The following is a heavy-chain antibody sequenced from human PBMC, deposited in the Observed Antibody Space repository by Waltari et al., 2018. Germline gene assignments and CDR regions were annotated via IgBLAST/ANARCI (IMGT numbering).Heavy chain of an antibody. CDR1: GGSFSGYY. Sequence: QVQLQQWGAGLLKPSETLSLTCAVSGGSFSGYYWSWIRQPPRKGLEWIGEINHSGSTNYNPSLKSRVTRSVDTSKNQFSLKLSSVTAADTAVYYCAITRYDLWSGLIDPLLHYMDVWGKGTTVTVSS. V-gene: IGHV4-34*01. J-gene: IGHJ6*03. D-gene: IGHD3-3*01. CDR2: INHSGST. CDR3: AITRYDLWSGLIDPLLHYMDV.